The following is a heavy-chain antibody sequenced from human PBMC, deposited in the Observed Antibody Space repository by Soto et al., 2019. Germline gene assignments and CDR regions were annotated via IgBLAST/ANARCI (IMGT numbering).Heavy chain of an antibody. CDR3: ARVSVVVPAAMLGEVDY. CDR2: IYYSGST. J-gene: IGHJ4*02. CDR1: GGSISSGGYY. V-gene: IGHV4-31*03. Sequence: QVQLQESGPGLVKPSQTLSLTCTVSGGSISSGGYYWSWIRPHPGKGLAWIGYIYYSGSTYYNPSLKSRVTISVDTSKNQFSLKLSSVTAADTAVYYCARVSVVVPAAMLGEVDYWGQGTLGTVSS. D-gene: IGHD2-2*01.